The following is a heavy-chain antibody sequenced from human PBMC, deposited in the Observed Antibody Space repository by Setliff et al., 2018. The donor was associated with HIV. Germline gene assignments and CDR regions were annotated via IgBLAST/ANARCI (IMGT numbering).Heavy chain of an antibody. CDR3: ARLGSGWSDSYYYAMDI. Sequence: ASVKVSCKASGYTFTTYGISWVRQAPGHGLEWMGWISPNFGHTKYAQKFLDRVTMTIDTATSRAYMELRGLRSDDTAVYFCARLGSGWSDSYYYAMDIWGQGTTVTVS. J-gene: IGHJ6*02. CDR1: GYTFTTYG. D-gene: IGHD6-19*01. CDR2: ISPNFGHT. V-gene: IGHV1-18*04.